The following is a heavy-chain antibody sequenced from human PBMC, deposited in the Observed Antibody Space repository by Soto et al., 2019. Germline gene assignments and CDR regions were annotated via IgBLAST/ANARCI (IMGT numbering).Heavy chain of an antibody. Sequence: EVQLLESGGGLVQPGGSLRLSCVGSGFSFSSYAMNWVRQAPGQWLEWVSGISGSGGTTFYADSVKGRFTISRDNSKNTLYLQMNSLRAEDTAVYYCAKDLGYTSSWYYALHIWGQGTMVTVSS. V-gene: IGHV3-23*01. CDR2: ISGSGGTT. J-gene: IGHJ3*02. CDR3: AKDLGYTSSWYYALHI. CDR1: GFSFSSYA. D-gene: IGHD6-13*01.